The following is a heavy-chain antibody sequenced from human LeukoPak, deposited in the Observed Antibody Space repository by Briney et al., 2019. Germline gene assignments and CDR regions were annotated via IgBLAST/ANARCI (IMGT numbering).Heavy chain of an antibody. CDR2: IYPGDSDT. J-gene: IGHJ4*02. CDR1: GYSFTSYW. V-gene: IGHV5-51*01. Sequence: GESLKISCKGSGYSFTSYWIGWVRQMPGKGLEWMGIIYPGDSDTRYSPSFQGQVTISADKSISTAYLQWSSLKASDTAMYYCARRPIDIVVVTAISPPGYWGQGTLVTVSS. D-gene: IGHD2-21*02. CDR3: ARRPIDIVVVTAISPPGY.